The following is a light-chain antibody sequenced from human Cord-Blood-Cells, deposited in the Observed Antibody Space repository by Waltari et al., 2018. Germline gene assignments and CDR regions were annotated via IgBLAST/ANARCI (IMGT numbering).Light chain of an antibody. CDR2: SNS. CDR3: QSYDSSLSVV. V-gene: IGLV1-40*01. CDR1: SSNTAPGSD. Sequence: HSVLPQPPSVTWAPRQRVTISFPRRSSNTAPGSDVPRYQQLPGTAPKLLIYSNSNRPLGVPDSFSGSKSGTSASLAITGLQAEDEADYYCQSYDSSLSVVFGGGTKLTVL. J-gene: IGLJ2*01.